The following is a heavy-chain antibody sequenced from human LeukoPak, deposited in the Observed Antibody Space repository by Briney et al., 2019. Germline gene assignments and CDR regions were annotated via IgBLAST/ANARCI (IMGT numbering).Heavy chain of an antibody. CDR1: GFTFSNYY. CDR3: ASSIVARLDC. D-gene: IGHD6-6*01. J-gene: IGHJ4*02. Sequence: ASVKVSCKASGFTFSNYYTHWVRQSPGQGLEWMGELNPSGGGTRYAQKFQGRVTMTRDMSANTVDMELSSLRSEDTATYYCASSIVARLDCWGQGTRVTVTS. CDR2: LNPSGGGT. V-gene: IGHV1-46*01.